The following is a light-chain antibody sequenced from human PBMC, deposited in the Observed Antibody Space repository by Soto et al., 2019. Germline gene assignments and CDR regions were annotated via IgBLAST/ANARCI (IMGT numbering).Light chain of an antibody. J-gene: IGLJ2*01. V-gene: IGLV1-51*01. CDR3: GTWDTRLSAVV. CDR2: DNY. Sequence: QSVLTQPPSVSAAPGQKVTISCSGSSSNIGNNDVSWYQQLPGTAPKLLIYDNYKRPSGIPDRFSGSKSGTSATLGMTGLQTGYEADYYCGTWDTRLSAVVFGGGTKLTVL. CDR1: SSNIGNND.